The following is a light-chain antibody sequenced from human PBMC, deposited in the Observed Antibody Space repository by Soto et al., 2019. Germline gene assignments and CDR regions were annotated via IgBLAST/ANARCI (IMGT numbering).Light chain of an antibody. CDR3: SSYTSGSTPYV. CDR2: EVS. V-gene: IGLV2-14*01. Sequence: QSVLTQPASVSGSPGQSITISCTGTSSDIGDYNYVSWYQQHPGKAPKLIIYEVSNRPSGVSNRFSGSKSGNTASLTISGLQAEDEADYHCSSYTSGSTPYVFGTGTKVTVL. J-gene: IGLJ1*01. CDR1: SSDIGDYNY.